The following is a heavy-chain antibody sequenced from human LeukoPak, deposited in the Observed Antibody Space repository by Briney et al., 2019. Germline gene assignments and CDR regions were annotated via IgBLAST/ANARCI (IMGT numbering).Heavy chain of an antibody. CDR3: ARDYYYDSSGSKSLGY. CDR2: IWYDGSNK. V-gene: IGHV3-33*01. J-gene: IGHJ4*02. D-gene: IGHD3-22*01. Sequence: GRSLRLSCAASGFTFSSYGMHWVCQAPGKGLEWVAVIWYDGSNKYYADSVKGRFTISRDNSKNTLYLQMNSLRAEDTAVYYCARDYYYDSSGSKSLGYWGQGTLVTVSS. CDR1: GFTFSSYG.